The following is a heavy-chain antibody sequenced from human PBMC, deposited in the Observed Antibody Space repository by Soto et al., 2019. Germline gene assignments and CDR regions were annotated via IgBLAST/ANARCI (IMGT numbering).Heavy chain of an antibody. Sequence: SETLSLTCAVSGGSISSGGYSWSWIRQPPGKGLEWIGCIYYSGSTYCNPSLKSRVTISVDTSKNQFSLKLSSVTAADTAVYYCARHDYGGFGLWGQGTLVTVSS. CDR3: ARHDYGGFGL. CDR1: GGSISSGGYS. CDR2: IYYSGST. J-gene: IGHJ4*02. V-gene: IGHV4-30-2*03. D-gene: IGHD4-17*01.